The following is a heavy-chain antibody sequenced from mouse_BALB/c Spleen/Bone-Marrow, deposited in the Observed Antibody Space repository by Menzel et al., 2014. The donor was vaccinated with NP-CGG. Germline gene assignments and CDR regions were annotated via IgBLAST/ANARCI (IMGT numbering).Heavy chain of an antibody. Sequence: EGKLMESVGGLAQPGGPLRISCGTSGFTFFDDYMKWARQPPGKALEWLGFIRNKANGYTTEYSASVKRRFTISRDNSQSILYLQMNPLRAEDSVTYYCARDKGGILFDCWGQSTTL. J-gene: IGHJ2*01. V-gene: IGHV7-3*02. CDR1: GFTFFDDY. CDR3: ARDKGGILFDC. CDR2: IRNKANGYTT. D-gene: IGHD1-1*02.